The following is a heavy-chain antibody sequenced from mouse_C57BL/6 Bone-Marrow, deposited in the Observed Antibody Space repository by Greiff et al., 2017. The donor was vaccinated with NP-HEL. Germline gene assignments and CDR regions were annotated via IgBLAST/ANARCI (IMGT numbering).Heavy chain of an antibody. CDR1: GYTFTSYW. CDR3: ARGTPFYHYYFDY. J-gene: IGHJ2*01. V-gene: IGHV1-64*01. CDR2: IYPNSGST. Sequence: QVQLQQPGAELVKPGASVKLSCKASGYTFTSYWMHWVKQRPGQGLEWIGMIYPNSGSTNYNEKFKSKATLTVDKSSSTAYMQLSSLTSADSAVYYCARGTPFYHYYFDYWGQGTTLTVTS.